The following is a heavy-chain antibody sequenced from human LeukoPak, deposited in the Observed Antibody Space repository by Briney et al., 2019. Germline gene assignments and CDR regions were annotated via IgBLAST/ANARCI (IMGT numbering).Heavy chain of an antibody. J-gene: IGHJ4*02. Sequence: GSSVKVSCKASGGTFSSYAISWVRQAPGQGLKWMGGIIPIFGTANYAQKFQGRVTITADESTSTAYMELSSLRSEDTAVYYCARADHSSSLFDYWGQGTLVTVSS. D-gene: IGHD6-6*01. V-gene: IGHV1-69*01. CDR3: ARADHSSSLFDY. CDR1: GGTFSSYA. CDR2: IIPIFGTA.